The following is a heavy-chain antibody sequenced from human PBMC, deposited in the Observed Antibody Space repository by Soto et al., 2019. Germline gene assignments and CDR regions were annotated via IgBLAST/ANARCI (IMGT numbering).Heavy chain of an antibody. D-gene: IGHD4-17*01. CDR1: LFIASDNY. CDR2: IYSGGGT. V-gene: IGHV3-66*01. J-gene: IGHJ4*02. Sequence: EVRLVQSGGGLVQPGGSLRLSCAASLFIASDNYMSWVRQAPGKGLEWVSLIYSGGGTDYAESVKGRFTISRDNSKNTLYLQMNSLKAEDTGIYYCATRMTTAPYWGQGTVVTVSS. CDR3: ATRMTTAPY.